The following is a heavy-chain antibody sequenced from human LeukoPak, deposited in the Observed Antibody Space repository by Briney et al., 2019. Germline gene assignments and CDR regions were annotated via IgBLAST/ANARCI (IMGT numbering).Heavy chain of an antibody. CDR1: GYTFTGYY. CDR2: INPNSGGT. D-gene: IGHD6-13*01. J-gene: IGHJ6*02. CDR3: ARFPISRQQLPTMDV. Sequence: ASVKVSCKASGYTFTGYYMHWVRQAPGQGLEWMGWINPNSGGTNYAQKFQGWVTMTRDTSISTAYMELSRLRSDDTAVYYCARFPISRQQLPTMDVWGQGTTVTVSS. V-gene: IGHV1-2*04.